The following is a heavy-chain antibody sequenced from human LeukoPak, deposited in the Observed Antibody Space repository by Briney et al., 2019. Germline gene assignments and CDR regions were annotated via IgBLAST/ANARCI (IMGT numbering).Heavy chain of an antibody. D-gene: IGHD2-2*01. CDR1: GGSFSGYY. CDR3: ARGLVVVVPAATYYFDY. Sequence: SETLSLTCAVYGGSFSGYYWSWIRQPPGKGLEWIGEINHSGSTNYNPSLKSRVTISVDTSKNQFSLKLSSVTAADTAVYYCARGLVVVVPAATYYFDYWGQGTLVTVSS. J-gene: IGHJ4*02. CDR2: INHSGST. V-gene: IGHV4-34*01.